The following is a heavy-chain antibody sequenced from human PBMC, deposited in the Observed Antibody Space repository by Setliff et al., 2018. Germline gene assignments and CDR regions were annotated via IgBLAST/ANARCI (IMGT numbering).Heavy chain of an antibody. CDR3: ARDLYYYDSSGYYIY. CDR1: GGSFSGYY. J-gene: IGHJ4*02. Sequence: KASETLSLTCAVYGGSFSGYYWSWIRQPPGRGLEWIGEINHSGSTNYNPSLKSRVTISVDTSKNQFSLKLSSVTAADTAVYYCARDLYYYDSSGYYIYWGQGTLVTVSS. V-gene: IGHV4-34*01. D-gene: IGHD3-22*01. CDR2: INHSGST.